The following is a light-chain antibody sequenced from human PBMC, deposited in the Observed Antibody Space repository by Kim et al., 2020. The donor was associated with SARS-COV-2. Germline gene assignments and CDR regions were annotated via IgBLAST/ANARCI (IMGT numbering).Light chain of an antibody. CDR1: LSVLSSSNNRNY. CDR2: GAS. V-gene: IGKV4-1*01. J-gene: IGKJ5*01. Sequence: ASLTCKSSLSVLSSSNNRNYLSWHQQKPGQPPRLLIYGASSRTTGVPDRFGGSVSGTDFTLTISSLQAEDVAVYYCQLYYTSPITFGQGTRLDIK. CDR3: QLYYTSPIT.